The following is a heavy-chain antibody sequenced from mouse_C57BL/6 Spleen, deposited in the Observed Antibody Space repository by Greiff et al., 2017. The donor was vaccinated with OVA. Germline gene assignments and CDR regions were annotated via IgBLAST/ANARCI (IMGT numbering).Heavy chain of an antibody. CDR3: ARNPLSNSYFDY. D-gene: IGHD4-1*01. CDR2: INPNNGGT. J-gene: IGHJ2*01. V-gene: IGHV1-26*01. Sequence: VQLQQSGPELVKPGASVKISCKASGYTFTDYYMNWVKQSHGKSLEWIGDINPNNGGTSYNQKFKGKATLTVDKSSSTAYMELRSLTSEDSAVYYCARNPLSNSYFDYWGQGTTLTVSS. CDR1: GYTFTDYY.